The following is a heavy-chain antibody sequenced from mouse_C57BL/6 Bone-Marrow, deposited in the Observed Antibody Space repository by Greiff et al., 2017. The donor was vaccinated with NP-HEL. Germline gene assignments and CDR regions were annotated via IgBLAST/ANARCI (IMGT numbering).Heavy chain of an antibody. CDR3: ARDYYGSNYAMDY. CDR2: IDPSDSYT. V-gene: IGHV1-69*01. J-gene: IGHJ4*01. CDR1: GYTFTSYW. Sequence: QVQLKQPGAELVMPGASVKLSCKASGYTFTSYWMHWVKQRPGQGLEWIGEIDPSDSYTNYNQKFKGKSTLTVDKSSSTAYMQLRSLTSEDSAVYYCARDYYGSNYAMDYWGQGTSVTVSS. D-gene: IGHD1-1*01.